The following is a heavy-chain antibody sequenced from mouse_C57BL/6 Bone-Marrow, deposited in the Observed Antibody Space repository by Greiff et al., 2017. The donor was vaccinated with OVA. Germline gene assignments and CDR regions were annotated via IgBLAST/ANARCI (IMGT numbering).Heavy chain of an antibody. CDR2: IDPENGDT. V-gene: IGHV14-4*01. Sequence: EVQLVESGAELVRPGASVKLSCTASGFTIKDDYMHWVKQRPEQGLEWIGWIDPENGDTEYAPKFQGKATITADTSSNTAYLQLSSLTSEDNAVYYCTTSAYYSNYRYFDVWGTGTTVTVSS. J-gene: IGHJ1*03. CDR3: TTSAYYSNYRYFDV. D-gene: IGHD2-5*01. CDR1: GFTIKDDY.